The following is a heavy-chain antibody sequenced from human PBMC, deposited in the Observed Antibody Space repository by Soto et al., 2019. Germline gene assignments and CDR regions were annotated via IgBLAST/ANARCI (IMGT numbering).Heavy chain of an antibody. CDR2: INTYNGNR. V-gene: IGHV1-18*01. CDR1: GYSFSSYG. D-gene: IGHD3-16*01. CDR3: ARVYDYVWGPPDY. J-gene: IGHJ4*02. Sequence: ASVKVSCKASGYSFSSYGIHWVRQAPGQGLEWMGWINTYNGNRNFAQKFEDRVTMTTATSANTVFMELRNLKSDDTAMYYCARVYDYVWGPPDYWGQGTLVTVSS.